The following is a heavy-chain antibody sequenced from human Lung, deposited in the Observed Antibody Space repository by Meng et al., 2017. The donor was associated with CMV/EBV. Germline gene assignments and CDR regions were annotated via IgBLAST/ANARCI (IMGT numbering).Heavy chain of an antibody. D-gene: IGHD3-3*01. CDR1: GFTFSSYA. CDR3: ARELRFLEWLLPTSYYYYGMAV. V-gene: IGHV3-30-3*01. CDR2: ISYDGSNK. Sequence: GGSLRLSCAASGFTFSSYAMHWVRQAPGKGLEWVAVISYDGSNKYYADSVKGRFTISRDNSKNTLYLQMNSLRAEDTAVYYCARELRFLEWLLPTSYYYYGMAVWGQGTTVTVSS. J-gene: IGHJ6*02.